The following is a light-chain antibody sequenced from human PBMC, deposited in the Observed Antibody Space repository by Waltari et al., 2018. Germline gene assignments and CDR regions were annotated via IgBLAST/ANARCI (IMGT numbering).Light chain of an antibody. Sequence: ASLSCRANQSVTNYLAWYQQKPGQAPRLLIYDTSNRATGIPARFSGSGFGTDFTLTISSLEPEDFAVYYCQQRRNWPFTFGGGTKVEIK. J-gene: IGKJ4*01. CDR2: DTS. V-gene: IGKV3-11*01. CDR3: QQRRNWPFT. CDR1: QSVTNY.